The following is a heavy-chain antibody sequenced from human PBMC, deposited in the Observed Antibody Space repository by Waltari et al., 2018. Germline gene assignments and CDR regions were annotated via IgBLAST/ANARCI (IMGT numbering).Heavy chain of an antibody. V-gene: IGHV3-7*01. CDR3: ARDWSGYDPRGLDY. CDR2: IKQDGSEK. D-gene: IGHD5-12*01. CDR1: GFTFSSYW. Sequence: EVQLVESGGGLVQPGGSLRLSCAASGFTFSSYWMSWVRQAPGKGREWVANIKQDGSEKYYVDSVKGRFTISRDNAKNSLYLQMNSLRAEDTAVYYCARDWSGYDPRGLDYWGQGTLVTVSS. J-gene: IGHJ4*02.